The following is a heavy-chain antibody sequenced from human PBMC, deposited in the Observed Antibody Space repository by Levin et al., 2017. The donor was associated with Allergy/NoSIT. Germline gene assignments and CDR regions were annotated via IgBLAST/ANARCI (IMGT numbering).Heavy chain of an antibody. V-gene: IGHV3-30*04. CDR2: ISYDDRNK. J-gene: IGHJ4*02. CDR3: ARVGVATATRGGYLDY. Sequence: GVSLRLSCAASGFTFSSYAIHWVRQAPGKGLEWVSVISYDDRNKFYADFVKGRFTISRDNSKNTLYLQMNSLTSEDTAMYYCARVGVATATRGGYLDYWGQGTLVTVSS. D-gene: IGHD2-15*01. CDR1: GFTFSSYA.